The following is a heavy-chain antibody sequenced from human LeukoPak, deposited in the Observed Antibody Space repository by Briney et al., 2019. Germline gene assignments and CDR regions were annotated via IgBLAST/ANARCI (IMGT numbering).Heavy chain of an antibody. CDR3: AKGLVVVPAAMLDY. CDR2: IRYDGSNK. D-gene: IGHD2-2*01. J-gene: IGHJ4*02. V-gene: IGHV3-30*02. CDR1: GFTFSSYG. Sequence: GGSLRPSCAASGFTFSSYGMHWVRQAPGKGLEWVAFIRYDGSNKYYADSVKGRFTISRDNSKNTLYLQMNSLRAEDTAVYYCAKGLVVVPAAMLDYWGQGTLVTVSS.